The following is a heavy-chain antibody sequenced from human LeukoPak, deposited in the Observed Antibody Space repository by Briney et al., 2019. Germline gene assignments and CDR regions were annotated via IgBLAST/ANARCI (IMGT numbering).Heavy chain of an antibody. J-gene: IGHJ4*02. CDR1: GLTLSTYG. CDR2: VWYDGSNI. D-gene: IGHD1-26*01. Sequence: GGSVRLSGAASGLTLSTYGMHWVRQAPGKGLEWVAVVWYDGSNIHYVDSVKGRFTISRDNSKSTLYLQMNSLTAEDTAVYYCARGGYSGTYYFDYWGQGTLVTVSS. CDR3: ARGGYSGTYYFDY. V-gene: IGHV3-33*01.